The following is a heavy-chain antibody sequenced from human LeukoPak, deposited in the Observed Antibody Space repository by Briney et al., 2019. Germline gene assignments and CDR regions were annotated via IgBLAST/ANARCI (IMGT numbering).Heavy chain of an antibody. CDR1: GDAFSGFY. V-gene: IGHV4-59*08. CDR2: IHYSGNS. J-gene: IGHJ5*01. CDR3: VLAPNSNWFDF. D-gene: IGHD2-8*01. Sequence: SETLSLTCSVSGDAFSGFYWNWIRQSPGTGLEWIGNIHYSGNSNYNPSLKSRVTMSIDTSRNQFFLKLSSVTAADTAVYYCVLAPNSNWFDFWGQGTQVTVSS.